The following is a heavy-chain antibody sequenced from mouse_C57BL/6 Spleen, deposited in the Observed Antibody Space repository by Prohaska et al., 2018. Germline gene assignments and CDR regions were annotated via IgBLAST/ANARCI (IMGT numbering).Heavy chain of an antibody. CDR2: INPNNGGT. J-gene: IGHJ2*01. CDR3: ARGELSHTTVVATDFDY. D-gene: IGHD1-1*01. V-gene: IGHV1-26*01. CDR1: GYTFIDYY. Sequence: PGASGKISCKASGYTFIDYYLKRVKQSHGKSLEWIGDINPNNGGTSYNQKFKGKATLTVDKSTSKAYMELRSLTSEDSAVYYCARGELSHTTVVATDFDYWGQGTTLTVSS.